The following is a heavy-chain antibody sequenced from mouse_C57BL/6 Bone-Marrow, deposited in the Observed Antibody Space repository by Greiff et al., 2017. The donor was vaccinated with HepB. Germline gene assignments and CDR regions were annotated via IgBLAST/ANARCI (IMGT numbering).Heavy chain of an antibody. V-gene: IGHV1-9*01. D-gene: IGHD2-4*01. CDR3: ARNSRITTDFDY. CDR2: ILPGSGST. J-gene: IGHJ2*01. Sequence: QVQLQQSGAELMKPGASVKLSCKATGYTFTGYWIEWVKQRPGHGLEWIGEILPGSGSTNDNEKFKGKATFTADTSSNTAYMQLSSLTTEDSAIYYWARNSRITTDFDYWGQGTTLAVSS. CDR1: GYTFTGYW.